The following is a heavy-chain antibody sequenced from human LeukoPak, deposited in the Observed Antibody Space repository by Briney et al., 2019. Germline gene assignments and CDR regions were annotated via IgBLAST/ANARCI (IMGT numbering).Heavy chain of an antibody. CDR3: AIEAAGPVDY. CDR2: ISSNGGST. D-gene: IGHD6-13*01. Sequence: GGSLRLSCAASGFTFSSYAMHWVRQAPGKGLEYVSAISSNGGSTYYANSVKGRFTISRDNSKNTLYLQMGSLRAEDMAVYYCAIEAAGPVDYWGQGTLVTVSS. CDR1: GFTFSSYA. V-gene: IGHV3-64*01. J-gene: IGHJ4*02.